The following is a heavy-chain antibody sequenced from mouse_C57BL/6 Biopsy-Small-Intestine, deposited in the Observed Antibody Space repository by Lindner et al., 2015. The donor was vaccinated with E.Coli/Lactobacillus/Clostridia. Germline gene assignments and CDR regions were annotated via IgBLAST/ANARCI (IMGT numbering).Heavy chain of an antibody. CDR2: INPYNDDT. V-gene: IGHV1-14*01. J-gene: IGHJ3*01. CDR1: GYIFRTYI. D-gene: IGHD4-1*01. Sequence: VQLQESGPELVKPGASVKMSCKASGYIFRTYIMHWVKQKPGQGLEWIGYINPYNDDTKYNEKFKGKATLASDKSSSTVYMELSSLTSEDSAVYYCARWLTGFAYLGQGTLVTVSA. CDR3: ARWLTGFAY.